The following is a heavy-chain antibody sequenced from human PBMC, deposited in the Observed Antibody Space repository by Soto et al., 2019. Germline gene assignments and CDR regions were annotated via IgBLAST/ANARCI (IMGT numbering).Heavy chain of an antibody. D-gene: IGHD3-3*01. Sequence: PSETLSLTCTASGGSISSYYWSWIRQPAGKGLEWIGRIYTSGSTNYNPSLKSRVTRSVDTSKNQFSLKLSSVTAADTAVYYCARDSSIFGVVGGMDVWGQGTTVTVSS. CDR1: GGSISSYY. J-gene: IGHJ6*02. CDR3: ARDSSIFGVVGGMDV. CDR2: IYTSGST. V-gene: IGHV4-4*07.